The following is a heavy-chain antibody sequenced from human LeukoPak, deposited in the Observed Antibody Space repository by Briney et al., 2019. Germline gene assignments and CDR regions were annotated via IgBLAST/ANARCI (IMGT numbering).Heavy chain of an antibody. CDR1: GGSISSYY. J-gene: IGHJ6*03. CDR3: AREGQYGSGSYYNPRYYYYYMDV. Sequence: SETLSLTCTVSGGSISSYYWSWIRQPPGKGLEWIGYIYYSGYTNYNPSLKSRVTMSVDTSKNQFSLKLSSVTAADTAVYYCAREGQYGSGSYYNPRYYYYYMDVWGKGTTVTVSS. V-gene: IGHV4-59*12. D-gene: IGHD3-10*01. CDR2: IYYSGYT.